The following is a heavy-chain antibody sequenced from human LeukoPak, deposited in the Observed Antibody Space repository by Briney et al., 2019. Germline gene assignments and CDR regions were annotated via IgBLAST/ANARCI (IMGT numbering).Heavy chain of an antibody. D-gene: IGHD3-10*01. V-gene: IGHV1-69*13. Sequence: SVKVSCKASGGTFSSYATSWVRQAPGQGLEWMGGIIPIFGTANYAQKFQGRVTITADESTSTAYMELSSLRSEDTAVYYCARAGGSGSYGDYWGQGTLVTVSS. CDR1: GGTFSSYA. J-gene: IGHJ4*02. CDR2: IIPIFGTA. CDR3: ARAGGSGSYGDY.